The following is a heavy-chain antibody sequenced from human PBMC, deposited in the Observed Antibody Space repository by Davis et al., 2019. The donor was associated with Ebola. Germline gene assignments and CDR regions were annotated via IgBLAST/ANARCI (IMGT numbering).Heavy chain of an antibody. CDR1: GFTFSSCA. Sequence: PGGSLRLSCAASGFTFSSCAMSWVRQAPGKGLEWVANIKQDGSEKYYVDSVKGRFTISRDNAKNSLYLQMNSLRAEDTAVYYCARDGWELGYWGQGTLVTVSS. J-gene: IGHJ4*02. CDR2: IKQDGSEK. D-gene: IGHD1-26*01. V-gene: IGHV3-7*01. CDR3: ARDGWELGY.